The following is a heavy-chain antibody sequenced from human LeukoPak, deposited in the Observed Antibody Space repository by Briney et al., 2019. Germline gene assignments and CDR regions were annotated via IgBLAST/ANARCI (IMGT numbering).Heavy chain of an antibody. V-gene: IGHV3-7*01. Sequence: GGSLRLSCAASGFTFSSYWMSWLRQAPGKGLEWVANIKHDGSEKYYVDSVKGRFTISRDNAKNSLYLQMNSLRAEDTAVCYCARMGSSSWPDYWGQGTLVTVSS. CDR1: GFTFSSYW. D-gene: IGHD6-13*01. CDR2: IKHDGSEK. CDR3: ARMGSSSWPDY. J-gene: IGHJ4*02.